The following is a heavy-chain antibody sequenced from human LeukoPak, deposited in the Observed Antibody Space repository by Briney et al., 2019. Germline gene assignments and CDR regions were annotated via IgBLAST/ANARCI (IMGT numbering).Heavy chain of an antibody. CDR1: GGSISSHY. D-gene: IGHD4-11*01. CDR3: AKVDYSNYYYYYMDV. Sequence: SETLSLTCTVSGGSISSHYWSWIRQPPGKGLEWIGYIYYSGSTNYNPSLKSRVTISVDTSKNQFSLKLSSVTAADTAVYYCAKVDYSNYYYYYMDVWGKGTTVTVSS. CDR2: IYYSGST. V-gene: IGHV4-59*11. J-gene: IGHJ6*03.